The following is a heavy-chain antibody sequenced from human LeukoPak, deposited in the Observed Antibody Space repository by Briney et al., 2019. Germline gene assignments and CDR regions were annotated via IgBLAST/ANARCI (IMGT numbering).Heavy chain of an antibody. CDR1: GFTFSSYE. J-gene: IGHJ4*02. V-gene: IGHV3-48*03. D-gene: IGHD6-19*01. Sequence: PGGSLRLSCSASGFTFSSYEMNWVRQAPGKGLEWVSYISSSASTIYYADSVKGRFTISRDNAKNSLYLQMNSQRPERSGICYCARDPVYSSGWYRCFDCWGQGTLVTVSS. CDR2: ISSSASTI. CDR3: ARDPVYSSGWYRCFDC.